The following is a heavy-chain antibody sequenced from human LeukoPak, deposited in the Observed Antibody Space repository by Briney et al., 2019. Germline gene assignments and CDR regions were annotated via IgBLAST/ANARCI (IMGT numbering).Heavy chain of an antibody. CDR3: ARVPGIAVAGTTYYYYGMDV. V-gene: IGHV1-69*13. CDR1: GGTFSSYA. Sequence: GASVKVSCKASGGTFSSYAISWVRQAPGQGLEWMGGIIPIFGTANYAQKFQGRVTITADESTSTAYMELSSLRSEDTAMYYCARVPGIAVAGTTYYYYGMDVWGQGTTVTVSS. J-gene: IGHJ6*02. D-gene: IGHD6-19*01. CDR2: IIPIFGTA.